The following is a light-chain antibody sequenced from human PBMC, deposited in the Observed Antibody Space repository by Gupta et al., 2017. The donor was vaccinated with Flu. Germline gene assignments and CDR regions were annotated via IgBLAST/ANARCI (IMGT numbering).Light chain of an antibody. J-gene: IGLJ2*01. Sequence: QSVLTQPPSVSAAPGQKVTIPCSGISSKIGNNYVSWYQRFPGTAPKLLIYDNDKRPSGIPDRFSGSKSGTSATLGITGLQTGDEADYYCGAWDSTLTGAVFGGGTKLTVL. CDR1: SSKIGNNY. V-gene: IGLV1-51*01. CDR3: GAWDSTLTGAV. CDR2: DND.